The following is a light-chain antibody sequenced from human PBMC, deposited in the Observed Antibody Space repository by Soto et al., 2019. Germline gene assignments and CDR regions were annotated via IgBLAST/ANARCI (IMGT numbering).Light chain of an antibody. CDR3: QQYYHSPPT. J-gene: IGKJ1*01. V-gene: IGKV3-20*01. CDR2: AAS. CDR1: QSVASNY. Sequence: IGLTQSPGTLSSSPGERVTISCRASQSVASNYLAWYQQKPGQAPNLLIYAASVRDTGIPDTFSGSGSGTDFTLTITGLQPEDFAQYYCQQYYHSPPTFGKGTRVEIK.